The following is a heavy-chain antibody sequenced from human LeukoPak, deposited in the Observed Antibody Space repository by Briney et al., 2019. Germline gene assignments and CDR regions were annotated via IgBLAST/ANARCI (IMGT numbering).Heavy chain of an antibody. CDR2: IYYSGST. Sequence: PSETLSLTCTVSGGSISSSSYYWGWIRQPPGKGLEWIGSIYYSGSTYYNPSLKSRVTISVDTSKNQFSLKLSSVTAADTAVYYCARRGHYYYDSSGIGYYMDAWGKGTTVTVSS. CDR1: GGSISSSSYY. CDR3: ARRGHYYYDSSGIGYYMDA. V-gene: IGHV4-39*01. J-gene: IGHJ6*03. D-gene: IGHD3-22*01.